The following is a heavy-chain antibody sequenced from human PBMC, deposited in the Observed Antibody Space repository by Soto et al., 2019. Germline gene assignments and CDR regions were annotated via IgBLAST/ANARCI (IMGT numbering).Heavy chain of an antibody. Sequence: QLQLQESGPGLVKPSETLSLNCTVSGGSISSSSYYWGWIRKPPGKGLEWIGSIYYSGSTYYNPSLKSRVTISVDTSKNQFSLKLSSVTAADTAVYYCARLVSLWFGELLGWFDPWGQGTLVTVSS. J-gene: IGHJ5*02. D-gene: IGHD3-10*01. CDR2: IYYSGST. CDR1: GGSISSSSYY. CDR3: ARLVSLWFGELLGWFDP. V-gene: IGHV4-39*01.